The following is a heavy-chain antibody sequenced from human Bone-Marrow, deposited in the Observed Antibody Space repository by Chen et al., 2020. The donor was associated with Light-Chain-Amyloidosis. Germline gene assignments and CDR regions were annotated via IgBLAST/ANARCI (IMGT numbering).Heavy chain of an antibody. D-gene: IGHD6-13*01. Sequence: LVESGGGLVQPGRSLRLSCAASGFTFDDYAMHWVRQAPGKGLEWVSGISWNSGSTGYADSVKGRFTISRDNAKNSLYLQMNSLRAEDTALYYCAKSSYSSSFFLDAFDIWGQGTMVTVSS. CDR1: GFTFDDYA. J-gene: IGHJ3*02. CDR2: ISWNSGST. V-gene: IGHV3-9*01. CDR3: AKSSYSSSFFLDAFDI.